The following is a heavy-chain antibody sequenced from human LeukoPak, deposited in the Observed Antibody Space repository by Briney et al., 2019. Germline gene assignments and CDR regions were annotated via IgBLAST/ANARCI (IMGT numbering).Heavy chain of an antibody. D-gene: IGHD6-6*01. CDR3: TRPLGPIAARPYYYYMDV. CDR1: GFTFSGSA. Sequence: AGGSLRLSCAASGFTFSGSAMHWVRQASGKGLEWVCRIRSKANSYATAYAASVKGRFTISRDDSKNTAYLQMNSLKTEDTAVYYCTRPLGPIAARPYYYYMDVWGKGTTVTVSS. CDR2: IRSKANSYAT. V-gene: IGHV3-73*01. J-gene: IGHJ6*03.